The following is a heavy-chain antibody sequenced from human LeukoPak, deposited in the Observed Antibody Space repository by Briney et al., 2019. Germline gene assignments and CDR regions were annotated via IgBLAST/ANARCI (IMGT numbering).Heavy chain of an antibody. V-gene: IGHV3-15*01. CDR2: IKSKTDGGTT. D-gene: IGHD5-12*01. CDR1: GFAFSNAW. J-gene: IGHJ4*02. CDR3: TTGGYEAPLFDY. Sequence: GGSLRLSCAASGFAFSNAWMSWVRQAPGKGLEWVGRIKSKTDGGTTDYAAPVKGRFTISRDDSKNTLYLQMNSLKTEDTAVYYCTTGGYEAPLFDYWGQGTLVTVSS.